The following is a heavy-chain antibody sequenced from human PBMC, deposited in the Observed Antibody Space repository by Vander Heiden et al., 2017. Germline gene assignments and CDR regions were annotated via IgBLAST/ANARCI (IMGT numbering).Heavy chain of an antibody. CDR3: ARVHLRYFDY. V-gene: IGHV3-7*01. CDR2: IHPDGVEK. Sequence: EVQLVESGGDLVQFGGSLRLPCAASGLTFSNYWMTWVRQAPGKGLEWVAHIHPDGVEKKYVDSVKGRFTISRDNAKNSLFLQMNSLRAEDSAIYYCARVHLRYFDYWGQGTLVSVSS. J-gene: IGHJ4*02. CDR1: GLTFSNYW.